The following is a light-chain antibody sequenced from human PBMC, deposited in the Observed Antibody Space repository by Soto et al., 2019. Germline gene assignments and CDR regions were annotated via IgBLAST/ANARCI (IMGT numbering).Light chain of an antibody. CDR1: SSDVGAYDY. J-gene: IGLJ1*01. Sequence: QSVLTQPASVSGSPGQSIAISCTGTSSDVGAYDYVSWYQQHPDKAPKLIIYEVSHRPAGVSNRFSASKYVNTATLTISGLQTEDEADYYGASHTTSNTRVFGTGTKLTVL. V-gene: IGLV2-14*03. CDR2: EVS. CDR3: ASHTTSNTRV.